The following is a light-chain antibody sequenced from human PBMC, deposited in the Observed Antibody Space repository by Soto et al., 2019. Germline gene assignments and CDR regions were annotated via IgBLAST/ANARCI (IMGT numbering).Light chain of an antibody. J-gene: IGKJ1*01. CDR1: QNLNNW. Sequence: DIQLTQSPSTLSASVGDRVTITCRASQNLNNWLAWFQQKPGKAPTVLIYKASGLESGVPSRFSGSGSGTEFTLTISRRQPDDFSTSYCQQYNNYPWTFGQGTKVEIK. V-gene: IGKV1-5*03. CDR3: QQYNNYPWT. CDR2: KAS.